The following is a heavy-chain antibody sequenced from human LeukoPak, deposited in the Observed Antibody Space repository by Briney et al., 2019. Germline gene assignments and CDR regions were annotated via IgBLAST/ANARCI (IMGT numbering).Heavy chain of an antibody. V-gene: IGHV4-34*01. Sequence: SETLSLTCAVYGGSFSGYYWSWIRQPPGKGLEWIGEINHSGSTNYNPSLKSRATISVDTSKNQFSLKLSSVTAADTAVYYCARGGRLAARYWGQGTMVTVSS. CDR1: GGSFSGYY. CDR2: INHSGST. J-gene: IGHJ3*01. D-gene: IGHD6-6*01. CDR3: ARGGRLAARY.